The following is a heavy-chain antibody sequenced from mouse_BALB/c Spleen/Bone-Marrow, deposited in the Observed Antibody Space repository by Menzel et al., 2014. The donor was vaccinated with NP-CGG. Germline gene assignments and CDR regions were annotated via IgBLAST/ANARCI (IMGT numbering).Heavy chain of an antibody. CDR2: INNGGTYT. CDR1: GFTFSSYG. J-gene: IGHJ3*01. V-gene: IGHV5-6*01. Sequence: EVQLVESGGDLVKPGGSLKLSCAASGFTFSSYGMSWVRQTPDKRLEWVATINNGGTYTYYPDSVKGRFTISRDNAKNTLYLQMSSLMSEDTAMYYCALNWDSAYWGQGTLVTVSA. CDR3: ALNWDSAY. D-gene: IGHD4-1*02.